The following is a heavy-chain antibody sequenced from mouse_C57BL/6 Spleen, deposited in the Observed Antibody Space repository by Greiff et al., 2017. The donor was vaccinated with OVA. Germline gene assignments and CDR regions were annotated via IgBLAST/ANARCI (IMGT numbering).Heavy chain of an antibody. V-gene: IGHV1-19*01. J-gene: IGHJ3*01. CDR1: GYTFTDYY. D-gene: IGHD2-4*01. Sequence: EVKLVESGPVLVKPGASVKMSCKASGYTFTDYYMNWVKQSHGKSLEWIGVINPYNGGTSYNQKFKGKATLTVDKSSSTAYMELNSLTSEDSAVYYCARSGYDYDGFAYWGQGTLVTVSA. CDR3: ARSGYDYDGFAY. CDR2: INPYNGGT.